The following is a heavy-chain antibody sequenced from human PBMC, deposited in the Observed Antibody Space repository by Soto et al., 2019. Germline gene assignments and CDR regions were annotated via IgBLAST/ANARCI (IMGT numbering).Heavy chain of an antibody. CDR3: AKDLWGGFVANFDH. V-gene: IGHV3-23*01. J-gene: IGHJ4*02. Sequence: GGSLRLSCAASGFRFEIYAMSWVRQAPGKGLEWVSVIGGSGGVTFYADSVKGRFTISRDNSENTLYLQMNTLRAEDTAIYYCAKDLWGGFVANFDHWGQGALVTVSS. D-gene: IGHD3-16*01. CDR2: IGGSGGVT. CDR1: GFRFEIYA.